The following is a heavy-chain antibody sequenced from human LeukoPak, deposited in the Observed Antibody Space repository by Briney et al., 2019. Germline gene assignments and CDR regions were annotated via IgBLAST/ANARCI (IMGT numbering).Heavy chain of an antibody. CDR1: GFSFSNSW. CDR3: ARDAVVPAAVFIDY. D-gene: IGHD2-2*01. V-gene: IGHV3-74*01. J-gene: IGHJ4*02. CDR2: INSDGTTT. Sequence: PGGSLRLSCAASGFSFSNSWMHWVRQAPGKGLVWVSRINSDGTTTYYADSVKGRFTISRDNAKNSLYLQMNSLRAEDTAVYYCARDAVVPAAVFIDYWGQGTLVTVSS.